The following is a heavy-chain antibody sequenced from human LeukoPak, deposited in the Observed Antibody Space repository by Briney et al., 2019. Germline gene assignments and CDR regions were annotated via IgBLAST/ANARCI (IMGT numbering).Heavy chain of an antibody. D-gene: IGHD1-20*01. CDR1: GGTFSSYA. CDR2: IIPIFGTA. V-gene: IGHV1-69*05. CDR3: ARAPTLHITGTLEFDY. Sequence: ASVKVSCKASGGTFSSYAISWVRQAPGQGLEWMGRIIPIFGTANYAQKFQGRVTINTDESTSTAYMELSSLRSEDTAVYYCARAPTLHITGTLEFDYWGQGTLVTVSS. J-gene: IGHJ4*02.